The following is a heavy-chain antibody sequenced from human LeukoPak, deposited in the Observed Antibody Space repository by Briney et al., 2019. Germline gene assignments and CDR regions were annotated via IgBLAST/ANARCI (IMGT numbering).Heavy chain of an antibody. D-gene: IGHD3-22*01. CDR1: GFTFSSYS. J-gene: IGHJ4*02. V-gene: IGHV3-21*01. Sequence: GGSLRLSCAASGFTFSSYSMNWVRQAPGKGPEWVSSISSSSSYIYYADSVKGRFTISRDNAKNSLYLQMNSLRAEDTAVYYCARGYYDSSGYERFDYWGQGTLVTVSS. CDR3: ARGYYDSSGYERFDY. CDR2: ISSSSSYI.